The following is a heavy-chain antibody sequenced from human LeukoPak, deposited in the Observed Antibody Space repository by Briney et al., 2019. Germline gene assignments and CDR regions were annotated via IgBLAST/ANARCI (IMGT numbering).Heavy chain of an antibody. CDR3: ARAVTGTRNAFDI. V-gene: IGHV3-74*01. D-gene: IGHD1-7*01. J-gene: IGHJ3*02. Sequence: PGGSLRLSCAASGFTFSTYWMHWVRQAPGKGLVWVSRISSDGSSTSYADSVKGRFTISRDNAKNTLYLQMNSLSAEDTAVYHCARAVTGTRNAFDIWGQGTMVTVSS. CDR2: ISSDGSST. CDR1: GFTFSTYW.